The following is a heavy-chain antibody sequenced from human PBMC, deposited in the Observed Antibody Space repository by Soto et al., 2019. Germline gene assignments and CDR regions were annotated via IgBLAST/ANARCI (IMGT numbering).Heavy chain of an antibody. D-gene: IGHD2-15*01. CDR1: GFTVSSNY. CDR3: ARGIFYCSGGSCLNWFDP. V-gene: IGHV3-53*01. CDR2: IYSGGST. J-gene: IGHJ5*02. Sequence: GGSLRLSCAASGFTVSSNYMSWVRQAPGKGLEWVSVIYSGGSTYYADSVKGRFTISRDNSKNTLYLQMNSLRAEDTAVYYCARGIFYCSGGSCLNWFDPWGQGTLVTVSS.